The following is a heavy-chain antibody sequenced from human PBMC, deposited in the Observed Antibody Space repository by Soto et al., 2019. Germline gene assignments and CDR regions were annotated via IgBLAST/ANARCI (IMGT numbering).Heavy chain of an antibody. CDR1: GFTFSSFA. V-gene: IGHV3-23*01. J-gene: IGHJ6*02. D-gene: IGHD5-18*01. CDR3: AKGTAVVIYYYYAMNV. CDR2: ISGSGGST. Sequence: GGSLRLSCAASGFTFSSFAVNWVRQAPGKGLEWVSLISGSGGSTYYADSVKGRFTISRDNSKNTLYLQMNNLRAEDTAVYYCAKGTAVVIYYYYAMNVWGQGTTVTVSS.